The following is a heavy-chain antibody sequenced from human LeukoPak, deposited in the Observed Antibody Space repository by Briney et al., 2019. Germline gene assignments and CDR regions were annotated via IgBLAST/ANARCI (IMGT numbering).Heavy chain of an antibody. CDR2: ISSSSSYI. V-gene: IGHV3-21*01. Sequence: GGSLRLSCAASGFTFSSYSMNWVRQAPGKGLEWVSSISSSSSYIYYADSVKGRFTISRDNAKNSLYQQMNSLRAEDTAVYYCARGTAVVTNDAFDIWGQGTMVTVSS. D-gene: IGHD4-23*01. CDR1: GFTFSSYS. CDR3: ARGTAVVTNDAFDI. J-gene: IGHJ3*02.